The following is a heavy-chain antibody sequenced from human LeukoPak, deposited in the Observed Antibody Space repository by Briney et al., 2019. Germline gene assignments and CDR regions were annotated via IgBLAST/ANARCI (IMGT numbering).Heavy chain of an antibody. J-gene: IGHJ4*02. D-gene: IGHD3-10*01. V-gene: IGHV3-33*05. CDR3: ARVTGPTSTVVRGVIIPAFDY. CDR2: ISYDGSNK. CDR1: GFTFSSYG. Sequence: PGGSLRLSCAASGFTFSSYGMHWVRQAPGKGLEWVAVISYDGSNKYYADSVKGRFTISRDNSKNTLYLQMNSLRAEDTAAYYCARVTGPTSTVVRGVIIPAFDYWGQGTLVTVSS.